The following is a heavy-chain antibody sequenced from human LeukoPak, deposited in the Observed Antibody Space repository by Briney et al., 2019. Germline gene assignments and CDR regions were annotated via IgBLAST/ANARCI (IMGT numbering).Heavy chain of an antibody. J-gene: IGHJ4*02. CDR1: GGSFSGYY. V-gene: IGHV3-23*01. CDR2: ISGSDGST. D-gene: IGHD1-7*01. CDR3: AKAKTGTNFCDDY. Sequence: ETLSLTCAVHGGSFSGYYWTWVRQAPGKGLEWVSAISGSDGSTYYADSVKGRFTISRDNSKNTLYLQLNSLRAEDTAVYYCAKAKTGTNFCDDYWGQGTLVTVSS.